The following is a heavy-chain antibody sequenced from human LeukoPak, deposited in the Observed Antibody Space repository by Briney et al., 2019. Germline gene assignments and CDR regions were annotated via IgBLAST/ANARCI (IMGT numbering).Heavy chain of an antibody. CDR1: GFTFSSYG. D-gene: IGHD6-19*01. CDR3: ARDYPVAVAGYFDY. V-gene: IGHV3-30*03. J-gene: IGHJ4*02. Sequence: PGRSLRLSCAASGFTFSSYGMHWVRQAPGKGLEWVAVISYDGSNKYYADSVKGRFTISRDNSKNTLYLQMNSLRAEDTAVYYCARDYPVAVAGYFDYWGQGTLVTVSS. CDR2: ISYDGSNK.